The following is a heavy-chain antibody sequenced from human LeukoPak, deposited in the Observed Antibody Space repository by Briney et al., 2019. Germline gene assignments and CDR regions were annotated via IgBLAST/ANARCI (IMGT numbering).Heavy chain of an antibody. CDR1: GGSISSSSYY. V-gene: IGHV4-39*02. CDR2: NYYSGST. CDR3: AREMTTVVTALIYYYSYYGMDV. J-gene: IGHJ6*02. Sequence: SETLSLTCTVSGGSISSSSYYWGWIRQAPGKGREGIGSNYYSGSTYYNPSLKSRVTIPEDTSKTQFSLKLSSLPAADTAVYYCAREMTTVVTALIYYYSYYGMDVWGQGTTVTVSS. D-gene: IGHD4-23*01.